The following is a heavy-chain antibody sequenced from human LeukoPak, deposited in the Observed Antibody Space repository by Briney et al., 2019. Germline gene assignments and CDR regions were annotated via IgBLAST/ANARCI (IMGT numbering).Heavy chain of an antibody. CDR3: ARSPRWEGAIDY. J-gene: IGHJ4*02. V-gene: IGHV3-7*01. CDR2: IKQDGSEK. Sequence: GGSLRLSCAASGFTFSSYSVNWVRQAPGKGLEWVANIKQDGSEKYYVDSVKGRFTISRDNAKNSLYLQMNSLRAEDTAVYYCARSPRWEGAIDYWGQGTLVTVSS. D-gene: IGHD1-26*01. CDR1: GFTFSSYS.